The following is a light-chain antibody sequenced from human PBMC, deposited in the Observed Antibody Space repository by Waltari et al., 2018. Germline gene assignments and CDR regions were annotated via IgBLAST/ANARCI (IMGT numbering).Light chain of an antibody. CDR1: SSNIGDNV. V-gene: IGLV1-44*01. CDR3: AAWDDRMNGHWV. CDR2: RND. J-gene: IGLJ3*02. Sequence: QSMLTQPPSASGTPGQGVTISCSGSSSNIGDNVVNWYQQLPGKAPKLLIYRNDQRPSGVPDRFSASKSGTSASLAISGLQSEDEADYYCAAWDDRMNGHWVFGGGTKVTVL.